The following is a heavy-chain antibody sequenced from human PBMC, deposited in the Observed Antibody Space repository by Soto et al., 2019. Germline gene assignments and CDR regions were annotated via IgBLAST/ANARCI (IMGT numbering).Heavy chain of an antibody. CDR2: ISAYNGNT. V-gene: IGHV1-18*01. D-gene: IGHD6-19*01. Sequence: QVQLVQSGAEVKKPGASVKVSCKASGYTFTSYGISWVRQAPGQGLEWMGWISAYNGNTNYAQKLQGRVTMTTDTATSTAYMELRSLRSDDTAVYYCARRDSSGPAEDYFDYWGQGTLVTVSS. CDR3: ARRDSSGPAEDYFDY. J-gene: IGHJ4*02. CDR1: GYTFTSYG.